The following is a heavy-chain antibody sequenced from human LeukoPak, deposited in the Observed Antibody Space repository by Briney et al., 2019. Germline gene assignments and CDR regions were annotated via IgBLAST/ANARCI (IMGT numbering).Heavy chain of an antibody. Sequence: GGSLRLSCAASGFSFRSHWMHWVRQAPGKWLVWVSRINSYGSSTLYVDSVKGRFTISRDNAKNTLYLQMNSLRAEDTAVYYCTTHTTSMGNFDYWGQGTLLTASS. V-gene: IGHV3-74*01. D-gene: IGHD7-27*01. CDR3: TTHTTSMGNFDY. CDR2: INSYGSST. CDR1: GFSFRSHW. J-gene: IGHJ4*02.